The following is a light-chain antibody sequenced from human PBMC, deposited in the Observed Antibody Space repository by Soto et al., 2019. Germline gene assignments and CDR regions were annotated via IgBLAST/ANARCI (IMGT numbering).Light chain of an antibody. Sequence: EIVLTHSPGTLSLSPVETASLSCRSSQTVNSDYLAWFQQRPGQAPRLLIFATSRRATDIPDRFSGSGSGTDFTLAIRRLEPEDFAVYYCHQFGYSPRPFGQGTKVDIK. CDR2: ATS. V-gene: IGKV3-20*01. CDR1: QTVNSDY. J-gene: IGKJ1*01. CDR3: HQFGYSPRP.